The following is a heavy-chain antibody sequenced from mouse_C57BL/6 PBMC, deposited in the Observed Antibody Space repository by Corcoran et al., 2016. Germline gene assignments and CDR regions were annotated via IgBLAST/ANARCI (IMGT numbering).Heavy chain of an antibody. CDR1: GYTFTTYG. D-gene: IGHD1-3*01. J-gene: IGHJ3*01. Sequence: QIQLVQSGPELKKPGETVKISCKASGYTFTTYGMSWVKQAPGKGLKWMGWINTYSGVPTYADDFKGRFAFSLETSASTAYLQINNLKNEDTATYFCAISGLFAYWGQGTLVTVSA. V-gene: IGHV9-3*01. CDR2: INTYSGVP. CDR3: AISGLFAY.